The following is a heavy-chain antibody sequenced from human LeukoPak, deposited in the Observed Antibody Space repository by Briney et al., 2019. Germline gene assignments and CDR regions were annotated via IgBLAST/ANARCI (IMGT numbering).Heavy chain of an antibody. CDR3: VTRRIYYFDY. J-gene: IGHJ4*02. CDR2: IIPIFGTA. V-gene: IGHV1-69*13. CDR1: GGTFSSYA. Sequence: ASVKVSCKASGGTFSSYAISWVRQAPGQGLEWMGGIIPIFGTANYAQKFQGRVTITADESTSTAYMELSSLRSEDTALYHCVTRRIYYFDYWGQGTLVTVSS.